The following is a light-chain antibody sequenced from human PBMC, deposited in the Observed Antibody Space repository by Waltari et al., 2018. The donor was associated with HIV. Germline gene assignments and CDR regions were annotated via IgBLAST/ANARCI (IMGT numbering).Light chain of an antibody. J-gene: IGLJ2*01. V-gene: IGLV2-14*01. Sequence: QSALTQPASVSGSPGQSITISCTGTTSAVGGKHYVSWYHKHPGKAPKLLIYDVSNRPSGVSNRFSGSKSGNTASLTISGLQAEDEADYYCSSYTRSSTLFGGGTKLTVL. CDR3: SSYTRSSTL. CDR1: TSAVGGKHY. CDR2: DVS.